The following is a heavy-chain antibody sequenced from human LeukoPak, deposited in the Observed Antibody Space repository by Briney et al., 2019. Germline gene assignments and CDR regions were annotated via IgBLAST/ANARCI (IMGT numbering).Heavy chain of an antibody. J-gene: IGHJ4*02. D-gene: IGHD6-13*01. Sequence: SETLSLTCAVSDFSISSGYYWDWIRQPPGKGLEWIGSIYHSGSTYYNLPLKSRVTISINTSKNQFSLRLSSVTAADTAVYYCARHRATSSWDFDYWGQGTLVTVSS. V-gene: IGHV4-38-2*01. CDR1: DFSISSGYY. CDR2: IYHSGST. CDR3: ARHRATSSWDFDY.